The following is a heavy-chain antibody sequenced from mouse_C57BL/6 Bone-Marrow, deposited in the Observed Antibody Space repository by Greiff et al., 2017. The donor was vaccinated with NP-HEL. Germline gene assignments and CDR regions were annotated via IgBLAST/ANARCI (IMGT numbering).Heavy chain of an antibody. D-gene: IGHD1-1*02. J-gene: IGHJ4*01. CDR3: ARPYYHAMDY. Sequence: EVQLQESGGDLVKPGGSLKLSCAASGFTFSSYGMSWVRQTPDKRLEWVATISSGGSYTYYPDSVKGRVTISRDNAKNTLYLQMSRLKSEDTAMYYCARPYYHAMDYWGQGTSVTVSS. V-gene: IGHV5-6*01. CDR1: GFTFSSYG. CDR2: ISSGGSYT.